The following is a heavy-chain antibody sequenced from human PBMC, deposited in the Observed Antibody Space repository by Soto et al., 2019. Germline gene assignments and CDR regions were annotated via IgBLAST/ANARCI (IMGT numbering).Heavy chain of an antibody. CDR1: GGSLSSSSYY. CDR3: ARHPRGNVYYYYYYMDV. J-gene: IGHJ6*03. D-gene: IGHD3-10*01. V-gene: IGHV4-39*01. CDR2: IYYSGST. Sequence: ASETLFLTCTVSGGSLSSSSYYWGWVRQPPGKGLEWIGSIYYSGSTYYNPSLKSRVTISVDTSKNQFSLKLSSVTAADTAVYYCARHPRGNVYYYYYYMDVWGKGTTVTVSS.